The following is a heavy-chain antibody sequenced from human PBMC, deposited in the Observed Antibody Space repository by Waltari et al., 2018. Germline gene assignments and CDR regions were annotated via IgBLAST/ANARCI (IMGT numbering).Heavy chain of an antibody. CDR3: ASPITMVRGVLGAFDI. V-gene: IGHV4-38-2*01. CDR1: GYSISSGYY. J-gene: IGHJ3*02. CDR2: IYHSGST. Sequence: QVQLQESGPGLVKPSETLSLTCAVSGYSISSGYYWGWIGHPPGKGLEWIGSIYHSGSTYYNPSLKSRVTISVDTSKNQFSLKLSSVTAADTAVYYCASPITMVRGVLGAFDIWGQGTMVTVSS. D-gene: IGHD3-10*01.